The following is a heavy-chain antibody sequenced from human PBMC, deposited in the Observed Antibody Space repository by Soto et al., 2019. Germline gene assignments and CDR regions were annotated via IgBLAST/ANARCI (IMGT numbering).Heavy chain of an antibody. V-gene: IGHV3-30*03. J-gene: IGHJ5*02. Sequence: ESGGGVVQPGRSLRLSCAASGSTFSSYGMHWVRQAPGKGLEWVTFITYDGSNKYYADSVKGRFTISRDNSKNTLYLDMNSLRAEDTAVYYCARGCGGDYKYIDHWGQGTLVIVSS. CDR1: GSTFSSYG. CDR3: ARGCGGDYKYIDH. CDR2: ITYDGSNK. D-gene: IGHD2-21*02.